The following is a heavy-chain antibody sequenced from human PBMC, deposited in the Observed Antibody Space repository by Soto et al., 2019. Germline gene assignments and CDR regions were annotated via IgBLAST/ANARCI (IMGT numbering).Heavy chain of an antibody. D-gene: IGHD3-16*01. Sequence: QVQLVQSGGGAVLPGNSLRLSCAASVFPFSWAGMHWLRQTPGKGLEWVAVVSGDGRDIDYAESLRGRFSISRDNPKSTLYLQMNNLGVEDTAIYYCARGLNKAAGGAFDVWGQGTQVIVSS. CDR1: VFPFSWAG. V-gene: IGHV3-33*01. CDR3: ARGLNKAAGGAFDV. J-gene: IGHJ3*01. CDR2: VSGDGRDI.